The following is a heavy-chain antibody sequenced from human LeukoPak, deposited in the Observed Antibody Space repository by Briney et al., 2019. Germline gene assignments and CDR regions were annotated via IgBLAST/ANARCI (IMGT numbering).Heavy chain of an antibody. CDR3: ARGLPSDSSGYADY. J-gene: IGHJ4*02. D-gene: IGHD3-22*01. Sequence: GGSLRLSCAASGFTFSSYWMHWVRQAPGKGLVWVSRINSDGSSTSYADSVKGRLIISRDNAKNTLYLQMNSLRVEDTAVYYCARGLPSDSSGYADYWGQGTLVTVSS. CDR1: GFTFSSYW. CDR2: INSDGSST. V-gene: IGHV3-74*01.